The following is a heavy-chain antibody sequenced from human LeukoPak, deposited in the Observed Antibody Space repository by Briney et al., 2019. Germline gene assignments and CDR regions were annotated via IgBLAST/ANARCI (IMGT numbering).Heavy chain of an antibody. CDR3: ARFESYYYDSSGSQWFDP. CDR2: IIPIFGTA. V-gene: IGHV1-69*06. D-gene: IGHD3-22*01. J-gene: IGHJ5*02. Sequence: ASVKVSCKASGGTFSSYAISWVRQAPGQGLEWMGGIIPIFGTANYAQKFQGRVTITADKSTSTAYMELSSLRSEDTAVYYCARFESYYYDSSGSQWFDPWGQGTLVTVSS. CDR1: GGTFSSYA.